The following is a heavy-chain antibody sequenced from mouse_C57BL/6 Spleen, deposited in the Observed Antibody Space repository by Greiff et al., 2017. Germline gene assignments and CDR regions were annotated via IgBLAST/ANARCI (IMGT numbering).Heavy chain of an antibody. J-gene: IGHJ3*01. Sequence: VHVKQSGPELVKPGASVKISCKASGYSFTDYNMNWVKQSNGKSLEWIGVINPNYGTTSYNQKFKGKATLTVDQSSSTAYMQLNSLTSEDSAVYYCAKPSTTVVEGGFAYWGQGTLVTVSA. V-gene: IGHV1-39*01. CDR3: AKPSTTVVEGGFAY. CDR1: GYSFTDYN. CDR2: INPNYGTT. D-gene: IGHD1-1*01.